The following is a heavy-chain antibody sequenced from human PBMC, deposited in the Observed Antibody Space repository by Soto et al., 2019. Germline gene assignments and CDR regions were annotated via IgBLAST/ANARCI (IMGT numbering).Heavy chain of an antibody. CDR3: GGHDIFTGSYYYYGMDV. Sequence: GGSLRLSCATSGFTFSIYVMSWVRQAPGTGLEWDSTISASGGSTYYADSVKGRFTISRDNSKNTLYVQMNSLRAEDTAVYYCGGHDIFTGSYYYYGMDVWGQGTTVTVSS. D-gene: IGHD3-9*01. CDR1: GFTFSIYV. CDR2: ISASGGST. V-gene: IGHV3-23*01. J-gene: IGHJ6*02.